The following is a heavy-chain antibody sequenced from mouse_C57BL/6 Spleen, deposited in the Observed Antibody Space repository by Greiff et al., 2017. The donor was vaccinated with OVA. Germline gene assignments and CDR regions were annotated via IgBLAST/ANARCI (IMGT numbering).Heavy chain of an antibody. CDR2: ISYDGSN. CDR3: ARGDDYFDY. J-gene: IGHJ2*01. V-gene: IGHV3-6*01. CDR1: GYSITSGYY. D-gene: IGHD3-3*01. Sequence: EVKLMESGPGLVKPSQSLSLTCSVTGYSITSGYYWNWIRQFPGNKLEWMGYISYDGSNNSNPSLKNRISITRDTSKNQFFLKLNSVTTEDTATYYCARGDDYFDYWGQGTTLTVSS.